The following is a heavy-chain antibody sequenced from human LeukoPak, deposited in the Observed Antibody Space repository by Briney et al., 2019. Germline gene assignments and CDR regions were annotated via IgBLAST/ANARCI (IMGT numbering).Heavy chain of an antibody. CDR3: ARAGSHYYGSGSGFYFDY. D-gene: IGHD3-10*01. J-gene: IGHJ4*02. CDR1: GFSFSSYS. V-gene: IGHV3-48*02. Sequence: PGGSLRLSCAASGFSFSSYSMNWVRQAPGKGLEWVSYIRSSSSTIYYADSVKGRFTISRDNAKNSLYLQMNSLRDEDTAVYYCARAGSHYYGSGSGFYFDYWGQGTLATVSS. CDR2: IRSSSSTI.